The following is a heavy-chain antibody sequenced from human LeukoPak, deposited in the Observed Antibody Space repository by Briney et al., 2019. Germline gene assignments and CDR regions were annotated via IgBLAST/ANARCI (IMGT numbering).Heavy chain of an antibody. Sequence: PVKVSCKASGGTFSSYAISWVRQAPGQGLEWMGRIIPILGIANYAQKFQGRVTITADKSTSTAYMELSSLRSEDTAVYYCARLPHGDYYDSSGYYWGQGTLVTVSS. D-gene: IGHD3-22*01. CDR2: IIPILGIA. CDR3: ARLPHGDYYDSSGYY. CDR1: GGTFSSYA. J-gene: IGHJ4*02. V-gene: IGHV1-69*04.